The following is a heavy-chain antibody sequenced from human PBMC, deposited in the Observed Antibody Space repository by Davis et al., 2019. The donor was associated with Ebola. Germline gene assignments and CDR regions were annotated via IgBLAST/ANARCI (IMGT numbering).Heavy chain of an antibody. D-gene: IGHD4-11*01. CDR1: GFTFSSYW. V-gene: IGHV3-74*01. Sequence: GKSLKISCAASGFTFSSYWMHWVRQAPGKGLVWVSRINSDGSSTSYADSVKGRFTISRDNSKNTLYLQMNSLRAEDTAVYYCARDRSNYDYYYGMDVWGQGTTVTVSS. CDR3: ARDRSNYDYYYGMDV. CDR2: INSDGSST. J-gene: IGHJ6*02.